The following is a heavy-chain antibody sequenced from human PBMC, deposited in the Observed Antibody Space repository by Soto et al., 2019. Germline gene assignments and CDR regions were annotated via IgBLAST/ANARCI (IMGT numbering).Heavy chain of an antibody. V-gene: IGHV1-3*01. J-gene: IGHJ5*02. CDR3: ARGIATGQLDP. CDR1: GYTFTRYT. Sequence: QVQRVQSGAEVKKPGASVKISGKASGYTFTRYTMNWLRQAPGQRLEWMGWINPDNGNTKSSQKFQDRVIITRDTSASTAYMDLSSLRSEDTAVYYCARGIATGQLDPWGQGTLVTVSS. D-gene: IGHD2-15*01. CDR2: INPDNGNT.